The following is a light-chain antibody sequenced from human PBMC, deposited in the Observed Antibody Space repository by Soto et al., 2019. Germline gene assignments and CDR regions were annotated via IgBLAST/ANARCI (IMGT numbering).Light chain of an antibody. CDR1: SGHTSYD. J-gene: IGLJ2*01. V-gene: IGLV4-69*01. Sequence: QSVLTQSPSASASLGASVKLTCTLSSGHTSYDIAWHQQQPEKGPRFLMKLSIDGSHTKGDGIPDRFSGSSSGAERYLTISSLQSEDEADYYCQTWATGIVVFGGGTKLTVL. CDR2: LSIDGSH. CDR3: QTWATGIVV.